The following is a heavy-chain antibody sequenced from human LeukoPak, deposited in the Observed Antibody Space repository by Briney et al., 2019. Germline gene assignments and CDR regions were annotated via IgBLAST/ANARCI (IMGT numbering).Heavy chain of an antibody. CDR2: ISSSSSYI. V-gene: IGHV3-21*01. J-gene: IGHJ4*02. CDR1: GFTFSSYS. CDR3: ARVALGYCSGGSCYSGGYFDY. Sequence: GGSLRLSCAASGFTFSSYSMTWVRQAPGKGLEWVSSISSSSSYIYYADSVKGRFTISRDNAKNSLYLQMNSLRAEDTAVYYCARVALGYCSGGSCYSGGYFDYWGQGTLVTVFS. D-gene: IGHD2-15*01.